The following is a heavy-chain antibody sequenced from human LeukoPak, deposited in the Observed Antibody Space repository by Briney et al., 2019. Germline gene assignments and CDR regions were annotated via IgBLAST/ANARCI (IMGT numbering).Heavy chain of an antibody. D-gene: IGHD6-13*01. Sequence: ASVKVSCKPSGYTFTSYVINWVRQATGQGLEWMGWMNPNSGNTGYAQKFQGRATMTRNTSISTAYMELSSLRSGDTAVYYCARGRLLAASGTLDPWGRGTLVTVSS. CDR2: MNPNSGNT. CDR1: GYTFTSYV. J-gene: IGHJ5*02. CDR3: ARGRLLAASGTLDP. V-gene: IGHV1-8*01.